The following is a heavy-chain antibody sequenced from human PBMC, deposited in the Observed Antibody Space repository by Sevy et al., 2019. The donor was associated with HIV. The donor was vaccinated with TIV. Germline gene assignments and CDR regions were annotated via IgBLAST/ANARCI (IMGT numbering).Heavy chain of an antibody. CDR3: ARGPKAAGYYYYGMDV. D-gene: IGHD6-13*01. J-gene: IGHJ6*02. CDR1: GDSVSSNSAA. CDR2: TYYRSKWYN. Sequence: SQTLSLTCAISGDSVSSNSAAWNWIRQSPSRGLEWLGRTYYRSKWYNDYAVSVKSRITINPDTSKNQFSLQLNSVTPEDTAVYYCARGPKAAGYYYYGMDVWCQGTTVTVSS. V-gene: IGHV6-1*01.